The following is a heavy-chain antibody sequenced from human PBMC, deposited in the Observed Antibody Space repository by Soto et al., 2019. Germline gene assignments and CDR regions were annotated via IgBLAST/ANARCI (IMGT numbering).Heavy chain of an antibody. V-gene: IGHV4-39*01. D-gene: IGHD4-17*01. CDR1: GGSISSSSYY. CDR3: ARPRQIDYGDYVGWFDP. Sequence: LSLTCTVSGGSISSSSYYWGWIRQPPGKGLEWIGSIYYSGSTYYNPSLKSRVTISVDTSKNQFSLKLSSVTAADTAVYYCARPRQIDYGDYVGWFDPWGQGTLVTVSS. J-gene: IGHJ5*02. CDR2: IYYSGST.